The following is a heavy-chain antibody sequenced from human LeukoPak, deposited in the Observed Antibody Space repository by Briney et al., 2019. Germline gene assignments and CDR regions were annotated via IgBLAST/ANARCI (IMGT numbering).Heavy chain of an antibody. CDR2: IYYSGST. V-gene: IGHV4-59*01. CDR1: GGSISSYY. D-gene: IGHD3-10*01. CDR3: ARRYYYGWGSFFFAY. Sequence: SETLSLTCTVSGGSISSYYWSWIRQPPGKGLEWIGYIYYSGSTNYNPSLKSRVTISVDTSKNQFSLKLSSVTAADTAVYYCARRYYYGWGSFFFAYGGQGTLVTVSS. J-gene: IGHJ4*02.